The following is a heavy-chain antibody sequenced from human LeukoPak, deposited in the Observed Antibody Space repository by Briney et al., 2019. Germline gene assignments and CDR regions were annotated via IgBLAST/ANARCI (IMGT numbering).Heavy chain of an antibody. J-gene: IGHJ4*02. CDR1: GYTFTSYG. D-gene: IGHD3-22*01. CDR3: ARDLGWRDSSGSSDY. CDR2: TSAYDGNT. Sequence: ASVKVSCKASGYTFTSYGISWVRQAPAQGLEWVGWTSAYDGNTNYAQKLQGRVTMTTDTSTSTAYMELRSLRSDDKAVYYCARDLGWRDSSGSSDYWGQGTLVTVSS. V-gene: IGHV1-18*01.